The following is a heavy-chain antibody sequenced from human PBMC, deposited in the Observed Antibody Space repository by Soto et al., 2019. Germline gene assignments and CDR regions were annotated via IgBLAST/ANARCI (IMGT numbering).Heavy chain of an antibody. J-gene: IGHJ6*02. D-gene: IGHD2-21*02. V-gene: IGHV3-30*03. CDR1: GFSFNTSG. Sequence: QVQLVESGGGVVQPGRALRLSCAASGFSFNTSGMHWVRQAPGKGLEWLAVIAFDGSQEFYGDSVRGRFTISRDNSTNTLFLQMKSLTPEDTAVYYCATKVRVTNYLYYGMDVWGQGTTVTVSS. CDR3: ATKVRVTNYLYYGMDV. CDR2: IAFDGSQE.